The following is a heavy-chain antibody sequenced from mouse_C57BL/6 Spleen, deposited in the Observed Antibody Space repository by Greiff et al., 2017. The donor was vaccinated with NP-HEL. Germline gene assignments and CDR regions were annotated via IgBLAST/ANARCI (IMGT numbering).Heavy chain of an antibody. J-gene: IGHJ1*03. Sequence: VQLQQSGAELVKPGASVKLSCKASGYTFTSYWMQWVKQRPGQGLEWIGEIDPSDSYTNYNQKFKGKATLTVDKSSSTAYMQLSSLTSEDSAVYYCARRQLLRYFDVWGTGTTVTVSS. CDR2: IDPSDSYT. CDR3: ARRQLLRYFDV. V-gene: IGHV1-50*01. D-gene: IGHD1-1*01. CDR1: GYTFTSYW.